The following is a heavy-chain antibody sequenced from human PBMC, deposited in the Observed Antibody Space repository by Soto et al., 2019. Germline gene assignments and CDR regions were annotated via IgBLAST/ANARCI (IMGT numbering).Heavy chain of an antibody. D-gene: IGHD6-19*01. Sequence: QVQLVESGGGVVQPGRSLRLSCAASGFTFSSYGMHWVRQAPGKGLEWVAVISYDGSNKYYADSVKGRFTISRDNSKNTQYLQMNNLRAEGTAVYYCANWVSGSGEIGYFDYRGQGTLVTVPS. J-gene: IGHJ4*02. CDR3: ANWVSGSGEIGYFDY. CDR2: ISYDGSNK. V-gene: IGHV3-30*18. CDR1: GFTFSSYG.